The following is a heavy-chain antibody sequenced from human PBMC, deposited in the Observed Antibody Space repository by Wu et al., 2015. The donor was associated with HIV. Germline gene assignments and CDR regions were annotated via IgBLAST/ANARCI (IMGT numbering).Heavy chain of an antibody. V-gene: IGHV1-46*03. CDR1: GYTFTSYY. D-gene: IGHD7-27*01. CDR2: INPSGGST. J-gene: IGHJ6*03. Sequence: QVQLVQSGAEVKKPGASVKVSCKASGYTFTSYYMHWVRQAPGQGLEWMGIINPSGGSTSYAQKFQGRVTMTRDTSTSTVYMELSSLRSEDTAVYYCASDSDRALGPYYYMDVWGKGTTVTVSS. CDR3: ASDSDRALGPYYYMDV.